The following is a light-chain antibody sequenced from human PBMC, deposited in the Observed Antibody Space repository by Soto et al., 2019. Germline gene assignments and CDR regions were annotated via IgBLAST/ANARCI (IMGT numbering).Light chain of an antibody. V-gene: IGKV1-39*01. J-gene: IGKJ1*01. CDR2: GAS. Sequence: DIQMTQSPSSLSASVGDRVTISCRASQSVNSYLNWYQQKPGKAPKLLIYGASSLQSGVPSRFSGSESGTEFTLTISSLQPDDFATYYCQQYNSYSWTFGQGTKVEIK. CDR3: QQYNSYSWT. CDR1: QSVNSY.